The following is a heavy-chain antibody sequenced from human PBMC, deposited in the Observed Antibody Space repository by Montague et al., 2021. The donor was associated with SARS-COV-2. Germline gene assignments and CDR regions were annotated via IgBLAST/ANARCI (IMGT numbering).Heavy chain of an antibody. V-gene: IGHV4-59*11. CDR2: TSYSGST. CDR1: GGSISPHY. CDR3: ARGLENYGSGSHHFDP. J-gene: IGHJ5*02. Sequence: SETLSLTCTVSGGSISPHYWSWIRQSPGKGLECIGYTSYSGSTDYNPSLKSRVTISIDTSKNQFSLKLSSLTASDTAVYYCARGLENYGSGSHHFDPWGQGTLVTVSS. D-gene: IGHD3-10*01.